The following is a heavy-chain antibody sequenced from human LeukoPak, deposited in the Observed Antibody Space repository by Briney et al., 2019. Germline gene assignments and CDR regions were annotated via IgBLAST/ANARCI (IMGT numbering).Heavy chain of an antibody. V-gene: IGHV3-30-3*01. CDR3: AYDSSSARRFDY. CDR1: GFTFSSYA. J-gene: IGHJ4*02. CDR2: ISYDGSNK. Sequence: PGGSLRLSCAASGFTFSSYAMHWVRKAQARGLGGVAVISYDGSNKYYADSVKGRFTISRDNSKNTLYLQMNSLRAEDTAVYYCAYDSSSARRFDYWGQGTLVTVSS. D-gene: IGHD6-6*01.